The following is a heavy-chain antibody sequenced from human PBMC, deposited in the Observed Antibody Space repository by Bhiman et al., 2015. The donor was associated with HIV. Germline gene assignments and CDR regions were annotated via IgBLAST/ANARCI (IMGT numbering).Heavy chain of an antibody. CDR3: ARGFLEWELRPDAFDI. CDR1: GFTFSSYA. V-gene: IGHV3-30*04. CDR2: ISYDGSNK. J-gene: IGHJ3*02. Sequence: QVQLVESGGGVVQPGRSLRLSCAASGFTFSSYAIHWVRQAPGKGLEWVAVISYDGSNKYFADSVKGRFTISRDNSKNTLYLQMNSLRAEDTAVYYCARGFLEWELRPDAFDIWGQGTMVTVSS. D-gene: IGHD1-26*01.